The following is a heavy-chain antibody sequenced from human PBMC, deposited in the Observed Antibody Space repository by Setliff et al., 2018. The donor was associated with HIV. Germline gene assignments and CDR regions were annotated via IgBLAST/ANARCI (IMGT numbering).Heavy chain of an antibody. CDR2: IKDSANGGTI. J-gene: IGHJ4*02. Sequence: GGSLRLSCETSGLPFITSWMTWVRQVPGKGLEWLGRIKDSANGGTIDYAAPVKGRFTISRDDSKNTLYLQMNSLKTEDTAVYYCTTDPMSQYYYGSGSYYLLSFDYWGQGTLVTVSS. D-gene: IGHD3-10*01. V-gene: IGHV3-15*01. CDR3: TTDPMSQYYYGSGSYYLLSFDY. CDR1: GLPFITSW.